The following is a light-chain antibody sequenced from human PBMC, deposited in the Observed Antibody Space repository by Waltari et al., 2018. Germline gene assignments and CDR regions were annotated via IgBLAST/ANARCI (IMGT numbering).Light chain of an antibody. CDR1: DIGSTT. V-gene: IGLV3-21*04. CDR2: FDN. CDR3: QVWDRSSDHWV. J-gene: IGLJ3*02. Sequence: SFVLTQPPSVSVAPGKTANIPCGGNDIGSTTVNWYQQKPGQAPVLVVSFDNDRPSGLPERFSGSNSGDTATLTITRVEAGDEADFYCQVWDRSSDHWVFGGGTKLTVL.